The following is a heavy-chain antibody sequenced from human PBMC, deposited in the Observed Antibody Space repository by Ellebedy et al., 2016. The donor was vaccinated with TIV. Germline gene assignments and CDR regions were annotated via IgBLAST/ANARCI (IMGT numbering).Heavy chain of an antibody. CDR1: GFTVSTNY. CDR3: ARQWRDMVRGVNFDY. Sequence: PGGSLRLSCAASGFTVSTNYMNWVRQAPGKGLEWVSVIYSGGRTYYAGSVKGRFTISRDNSKNTLFLQMNSLSAEDTAVYYCARQWRDMVRGVNFDYWGQGTLVTVSS. D-gene: IGHD3-10*01. V-gene: IGHV3-66*04. CDR2: IYSGGRT. J-gene: IGHJ4*02.